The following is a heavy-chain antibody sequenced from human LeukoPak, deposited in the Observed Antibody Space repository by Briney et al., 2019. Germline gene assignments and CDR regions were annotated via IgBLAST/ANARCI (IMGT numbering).Heavy chain of an antibody. Sequence: GASVKVSCKVSGYTLTELSMHWVRQAPGKGLEWMGGFDPEDGETIYAQKFQGRVTMTEDTSTDTAYMELSSLRSEDTAVYYCAKKQGPVMSSWYTDHWGQGTLVTVSS. CDR1: GYTLTELS. CDR3: AKKQGPVMSSWYTDH. V-gene: IGHV1-24*01. J-gene: IGHJ4*02. D-gene: IGHD6-13*01. CDR2: FDPEDGET.